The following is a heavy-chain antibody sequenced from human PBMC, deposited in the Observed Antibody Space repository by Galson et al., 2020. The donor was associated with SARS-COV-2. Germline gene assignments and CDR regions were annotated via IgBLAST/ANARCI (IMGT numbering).Heavy chain of an antibody. D-gene: IGHD6-19*01. V-gene: IGHV3-30*07. J-gene: IGHJ3*02. CDR3: TRVPPYSSSFWDAFDI. CDR1: GFTFSSYA. Sequence: GGSLRLSCAASGFTFSSYAMHWVRQAPGKGLEWVAVISYDGSNKYYADSVKGRFTISRDNSKNTLYLQMNSLKTEDTAVYYCTRVPPYSSSFWDAFDIWGQGTMVTVSS. CDR2: ISYDGSNK.